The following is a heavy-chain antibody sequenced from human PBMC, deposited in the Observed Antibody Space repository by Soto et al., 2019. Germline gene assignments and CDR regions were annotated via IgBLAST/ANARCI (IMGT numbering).Heavy chain of an antibody. D-gene: IGHD3-9*01. CDR2: INPNSGGT. CDR3: ARLHYDILTGHTFDY. CDR1: GYTFTGYY. V-gene: IGHV1-2*04. J-gene: IGHJ4*02. Sequence: ASVKVSCKASGYTFTGYYMHLVRQAPGQGLEWMGWINPNSGGTNYAQKFQGWVTMTRDTSISTAYMELSRLRSDDTAVYYCARLHYDILTGHTFDYWGQGTLVTVSS.